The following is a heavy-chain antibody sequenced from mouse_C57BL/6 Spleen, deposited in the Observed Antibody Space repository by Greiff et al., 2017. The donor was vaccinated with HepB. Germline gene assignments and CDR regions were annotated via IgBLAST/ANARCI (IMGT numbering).Heavy chain of an antibody. CDR2: IYPGDGDT. J-gene: IGHJ3*01. Sequence: QVQLKQSGAELVKPGASVKISCKASGYAFSSYWMNWVKQRPGKGLEWIGQIYPGDGDTNYNGKFKGTATLTADKSSSTAYMQLSSLTSEDSAVYFCASPYDYDGAWFAYWGQGTLVTVSA. V-gene: IGHV1-80*01. CDR1: GYAFSSYW. D-gene: IGHD2-4*01. CDR3: ASPYDYDGAWFAY.